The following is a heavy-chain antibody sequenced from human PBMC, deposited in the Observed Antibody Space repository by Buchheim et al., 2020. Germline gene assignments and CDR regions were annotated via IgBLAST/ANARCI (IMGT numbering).Heavy chain of an antibody. CDR3: ARGLAWYYDFWSGYYKSGWFDP. CDR2: INHSGST. D-gene: IGHD3-3*01. Sequence: QVQLQQWGAGLLKPSETLSLTCAVYGGSFSGYYWSWIRQPPGKGLEWIGEINHSGSTNYNPSLKSRVTISVDTSKNQFSLKLSSVTAADTAVYYCARGLAWYYDFWSGYYKSGWFDPWGQGT. V-gene: IGHV4-34*01. J-gene: IGHJ5*02. CDR1: GGSFSGYY.